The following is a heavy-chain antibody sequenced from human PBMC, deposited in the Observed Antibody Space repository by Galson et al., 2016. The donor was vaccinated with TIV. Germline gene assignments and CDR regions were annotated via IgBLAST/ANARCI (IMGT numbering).Heavy chain of an antibody. CDR3: ARSLVQGVVSYYSGMDV. Sequence: SVKVSCKGSDYTFTSYGISWVRQAPGQGLEWMGWISAYTGNTNYAQKFQGRVTLTTDTSTSTAYMDLRSLRYDDTAVYYCARSLVQGVVSYYSGMDVWGQGTTVTVSS. J-gene: IGHJ6*02. V-gene: IGHV1-18*01. CDR2: ISAYTGNT. D-gene: IGHD3-10*01. CDR1: DYTFTSYG.